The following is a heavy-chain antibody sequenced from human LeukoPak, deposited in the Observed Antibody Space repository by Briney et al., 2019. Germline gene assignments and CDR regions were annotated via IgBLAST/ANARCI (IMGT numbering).Heavy chain of an antibody. CDR3: AKDAITMVRGVMSWFDP. J-gene: IGHJ5*02. D-gene: IGHD3-10*01. CDR2: ISGSGGST. Sequence: GGSLRLSCAASGFPFSSYAMSWVRQAPGKGLEWVSAISGSGGSTYYADSVKGRFTISRDNSKNTLYLQMNSLRAEDTAVYYCAKDAITMVRGVMSWFDPWGQGTLVTVSS. V-gene: IGHV3-23*01. CDR1: GFPFSSYA.